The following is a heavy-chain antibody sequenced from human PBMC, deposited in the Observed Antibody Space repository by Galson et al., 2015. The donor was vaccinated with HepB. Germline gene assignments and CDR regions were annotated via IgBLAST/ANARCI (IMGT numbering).Heavy chain of an antibody. D-gene: IGHD1-7*01. CDR1: GGSISSGDYY. Sequence: TLSLTCTVSGGSISSGDYYWSWIRQPPGKGLEWIGYIYYSGSTYYNPSLKSRVTISVDTSKNQFSLKLSSVTAADTAVYYCATKLELPGWYFDLWGRGTLVTVSS. CDR3: ATKLELPGWYFDL. CDR2: IYYSGST. J-gene: IGHJ2*01. V-gene: IGHV4-30-4*01.